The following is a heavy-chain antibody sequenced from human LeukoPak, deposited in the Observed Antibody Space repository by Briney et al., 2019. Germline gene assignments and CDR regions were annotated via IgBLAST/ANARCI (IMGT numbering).Heavy chain of an antibody. CDR3: VKDRGGYSYGFDY. CDR2: ISSNGSST. D-gene: IGHD5-18*01. Sequence: TGGSLRLSCSASGFTFSSYAMHWVRQAPGKGLEYVSAISSNGSSTYYADSVKGRFTISRDNSKNTLYLQMSSLRAEDTAVYYCVKDRGGYSYGFDYWGQGTLVTVSS. CDR1: GFTFSSYA. J-gene: IGHJ4*02. V-gene: IGHV3-64D*06.